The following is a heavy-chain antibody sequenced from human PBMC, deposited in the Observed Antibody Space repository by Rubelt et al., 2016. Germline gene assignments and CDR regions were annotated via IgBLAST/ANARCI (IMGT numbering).Heavy chain of an antibody. CDR2: ISHGGST. Sequence: QVQLQQWGAGLLKPSETLSLTCAVYGGSFSSYYWSWVRQPPGKGLEWIGEISHGGSTNYNPSLKSRVTISVDASNNQLSRRLASVTAADTAVYHCATLRTAAGTWPSSRDYWGQGTLVTVSS. V-gene: IGHV4-34*01. CDR1: GGSFSSYY. CDR3: ATLRTAAGTWPSSRDY. D-gene: IGHD6-13*01. J-gene: IGHJ4*02.